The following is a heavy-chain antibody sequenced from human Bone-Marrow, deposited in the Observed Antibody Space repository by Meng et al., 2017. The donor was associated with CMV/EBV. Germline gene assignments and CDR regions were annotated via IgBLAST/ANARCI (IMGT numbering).Heavy chain of an antibody. V-gene: IGHV1-18*01. Sequence: ASVKVSCKASGYTFTSYGISWVRQAPGQGLEWMGWISAYNGNTNYAQKLQGRVTMTTDTSTSTAYMELRSLRSEDTAVYYCARDAWPSDIVGTLIDYWGQGTLVTVSS. J-gene: IGHJ4*02. CDR3: ARDAWPSDIVGTLIDY. D-gene: IGHD5-12*01. CDR1: GYTFTSYG. CDR2: ISAYNGNT.